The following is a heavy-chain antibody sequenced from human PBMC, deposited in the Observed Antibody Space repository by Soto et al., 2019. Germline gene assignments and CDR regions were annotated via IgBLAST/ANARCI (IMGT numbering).Heavy chain of an antibody. V-gene: IGHV1-24*01. J-gene: IGHJ3*02. Sequence: ASVKVSCKVSGYTLTELSMHWVRQAPGKGLEWMGGFDPEDGETIYAQKFQGRVTITADESTSTAYMELSSLRSEDTAVYYCASRDGYNHAFDIWGQGTMVTVSS. CDR3: ASRDGYNHAFDI. CDR1: GYTLTELS. CDR2: FDPEDGET. D-gene: IGHD5-12*01.